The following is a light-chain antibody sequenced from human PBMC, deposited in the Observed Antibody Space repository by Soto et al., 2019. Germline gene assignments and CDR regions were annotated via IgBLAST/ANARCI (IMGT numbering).Light chain of an antibody. CDR2: AAS. Sequence: DIQMTQSPSSLSASVGYRVTITCRASQSISSYLNWYQQKPGKAPKLPIYAASSLQSGVPSRFSGSGSGTDFTLTISSLQPEDFATYYCQQSYSTPQTFGQGTKVDIK. CDR1: QSISSY. V-gene: IGKV1-39*01. CDR3: QQSYSTPQT. J-gene: IGKJ1*01.